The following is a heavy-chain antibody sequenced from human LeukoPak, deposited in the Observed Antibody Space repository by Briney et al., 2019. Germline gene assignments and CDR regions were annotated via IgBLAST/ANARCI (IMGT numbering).Heavy chain of an antibody. CDR3: AHTRGETIFPYAFDI. J-gene: IGHJ3*02. CDR2: IYWDDDK. D-gene: IGHD3-3*01. CDR1: GFSLSTSGVG. Sequence: SGPTLVNPTQTLTLTCTFSGFSLSTSGVGVGWIRQPPGKALEWLALIYWDDDKRYSPSLKSRPTITKDTSKNQVVLTMTNMDPVDTATYYCAHTRGETIFPYAFDIWGQGTMVTVSS. V-gene: IGHV2-5*02.